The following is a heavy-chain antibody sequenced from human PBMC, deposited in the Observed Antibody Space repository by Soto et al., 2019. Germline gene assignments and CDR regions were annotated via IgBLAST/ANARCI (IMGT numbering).Heavy chain of an antibody. CDR2: IIPIFGTA. CDR1: GGTFSSYA. CDR3: AGTHSSAVNYYYGMDV. D-gene: IGHD3-22*01. V-gene: IGHV1-69*12. J-gene: IGHJ6*02. Sequence: QVQLVQSGAEVKKPGSSVKVSCKASGGTFSSYAISWVRQAPGQGLEWMGGIIPIFGTANYAQKFQGRVTITADESTSTAYMGLSSLRSEDTAVYYCAGTHSSAVNYYYGMDVWGQGTTVTVSS.